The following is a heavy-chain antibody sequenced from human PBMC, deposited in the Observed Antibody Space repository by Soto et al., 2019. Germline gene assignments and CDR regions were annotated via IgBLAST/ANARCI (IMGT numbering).Heavy chain of an antibody. Sequence: QVQLVESGGGVVQPGRSLRLSCAASGFTFSRYTMHWVRQAPGKGLEWVAVISYDASNEYYADSVKGRFTISRDNSKNPLYVQMNSLRAEDTAVYYCAGSSGFYYAMDVWGQGTTVTVSS. CDR1: GFTFSRYT. V-gene: IGHV3-30-3*01. CDR3: AGSSGFYYAMDV. J-gene: IGHJ6*02. D-gene: IGHD6-25*01. CDR2: ISYDASNE.